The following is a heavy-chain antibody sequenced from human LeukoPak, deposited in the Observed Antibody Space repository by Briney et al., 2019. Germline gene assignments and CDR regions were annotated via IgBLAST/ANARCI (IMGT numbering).Heavy chain of an antibody. Sequence: ETLSLTCSVSDDSITMYYWTWIRQPPGKGLEWVSYISSSSSTIYYADSVKGRFTISRDNAKDSLYLQMNSLRAEDTAVYYCARGGYSYGKVYWGQGTLVTVSS. D-gene: IGHD5-18*01. V-gene: IGHV3-48*01. J-gene: IGHJ4*02. CDR3: ARGGYSYGKVY. CDR2: ISSSSSTI. CDR1: DDSITMYY.